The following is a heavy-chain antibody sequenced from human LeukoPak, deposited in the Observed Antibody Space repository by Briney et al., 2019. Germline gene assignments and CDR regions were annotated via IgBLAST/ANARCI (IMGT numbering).Heavy chain of an antibody. Sequence: SVKLSCKASAATFSSYAISWVRHGPGQGLELMGGIIPILGTANYAQKFQGRVTITTDESTSTAYMELSSLRSEDTAVYYCARHSSTSPGHMDVWGKGTTVTVSS. CDR2: IIPILGTA. V-gene: IGHV1-69*05. D-gene: IGHD2-2*01. CDR3: ARHSSTSPGHMDV. CDR1: AATFSSYA. J-gene: IGHJ6*03.